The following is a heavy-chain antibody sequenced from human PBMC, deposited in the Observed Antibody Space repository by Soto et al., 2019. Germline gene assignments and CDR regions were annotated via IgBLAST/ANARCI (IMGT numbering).Heavy chain of an antibody. CDR3: ATRQSGGGYCSGGSCYSGAFDI. CDR1: GYSISRGYY. D-gene: IGHD2-15*01. J-gene: IGHJ3*02. Sequence: KSSETRSLTCAVSGYSISRGYYWCFIRQPPGKGRECIGSIYHSGSTYYNPSLKSRVTISVDTSKNQFSLKLSSVTAADTAVYYCATRQSGGGYCSGGSCYSGAFDIWGQGTMVTVSS. V-gene: IGHV4-38-2*01. CDR2: IYHSGST.